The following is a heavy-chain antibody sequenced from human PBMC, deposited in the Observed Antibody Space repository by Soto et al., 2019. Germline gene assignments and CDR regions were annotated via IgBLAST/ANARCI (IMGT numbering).Heavy chain of an antibody. J-gene: IGHJ6*04. CDR3: AKVTKRAAAGRYEYYKYGMDV. V-gene: IGHV3-23*01. CDR2: ISGIGGSS. D-gene: IGHD6-13*01. CDR1: GFAFSTYA. Sequence: PGGSLRLSCAASGFAFSTYAMTWVRQAPGKGLEWVSVISGIGGSSYYAASVKGRFTISRDNSKNTLFLQMNGLRAEDTAVYYCAKVTKRAAAGRYEYYKYGMDVWGKGTTVTVS.